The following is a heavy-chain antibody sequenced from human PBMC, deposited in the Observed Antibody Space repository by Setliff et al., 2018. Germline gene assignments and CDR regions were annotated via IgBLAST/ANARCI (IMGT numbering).Heavy chain of an antibody. V-gene: IGHV4-59*02. CDR2: IYHNGNT. Sequence: SETLSLTCTVSGGSVTPYFWSWIRQPPGKGLQWIGYIYHNGNTNFNPSLKSRVNMSIDTSKNQFALNLKSVTAADTAVYYCARDRTAYSYGLDVWGQGTTVTVSS. D-gene: IGHD5-18*01. CDR1: GGSVTPYF. CDR3: ARDRTAYSYGLDV. J-gene: IGHJ6*02.